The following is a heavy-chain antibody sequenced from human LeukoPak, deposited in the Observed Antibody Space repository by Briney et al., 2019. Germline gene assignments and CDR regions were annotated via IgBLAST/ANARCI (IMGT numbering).Heavy chain of an antibody. D-gene: IGHD4-17*01. CDR3: ARGRTPGVPNHYYDYGDYAPIDY. Sequence: SETLSLTCTVSGGSISSSSYYWGWTRQPPGKGLEWIGSIYYSGSTYYNPSLKSRVTISVDTSKNQFSLKLSSVTAADTAVYYCARGRTPGVPNHYYDYGDYAPIDYWGQGTLVTVSS. CDR2: IYYSGST. J-gene: IGHJ4*02. CDR1: GGSISSSSYY. V-gene: IGHV4-39*07.